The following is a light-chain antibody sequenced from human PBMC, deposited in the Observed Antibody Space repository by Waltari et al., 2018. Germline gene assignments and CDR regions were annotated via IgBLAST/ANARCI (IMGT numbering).Light chain of an antibody. CDR3: SSFTSSATWV. J-gene: IGLJ3*02. CDR2: GVS. Sequence: QSALPQPASLSGSPRQSLTISCTGTNSDIGGYNSVPWYQHHSGKAPKLMIFGVSDRPSGVSNRFSGSKSGNTASLTISELQADDEADYYCSSFTSSATWVFGGGTKLTVL. CDR1: NSDIGGYNS. V-gene: IGLV2-14*03.